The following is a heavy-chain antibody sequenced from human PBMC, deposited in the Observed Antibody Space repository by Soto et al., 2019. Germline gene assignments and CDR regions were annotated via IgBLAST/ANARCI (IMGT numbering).Heavy chain of an antibody. CDR2: INPSGGST. CDR3: ARSYYGSGSYPRGSQDFDY. D-gene: IGHD3-10*01. CDR1: GYTFTSYY. V-gene: IGHV1-46*01. J-gene: IGHJ4*02. Sequence: GASVKVSCKASGYTFTSYYMHWVRQAPGQGLEWMGIINPSGGSTSYAQKFQGRVTMTRDTSTSTVYMELSSLRSEDTAVYYCARSYYGSGSYPRGSQDFDYWGQGTLVTVSS.